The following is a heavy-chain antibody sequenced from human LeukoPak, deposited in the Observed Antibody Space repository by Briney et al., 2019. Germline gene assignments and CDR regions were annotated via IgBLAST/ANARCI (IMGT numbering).Heavy chain of an antibody. V-gene: IGHV4-34*01. CDR1: GGSFSGYY. CDR3: ASVYDSSGYYPF. J-gene: IGHJ4*02. Sequence: SETLSLTCAIYGGSFSGYYWSWIRQPPGKGLEWIGEINHSGSTNYNPSLKSRVTISVDTSKNQFSLKLSSVTAADTAVYYCASVYDSSGYYPFWGQGTLVTVSS. CDR2: INHSGST. D-gene: IGHD3-22*01.